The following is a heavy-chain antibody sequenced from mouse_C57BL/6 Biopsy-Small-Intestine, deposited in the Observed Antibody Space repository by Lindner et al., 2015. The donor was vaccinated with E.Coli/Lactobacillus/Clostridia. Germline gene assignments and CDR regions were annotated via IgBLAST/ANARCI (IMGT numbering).Heavy chain of an antibody. CDR2: INPYYGGT. D-gene: IGHD3-2*01. CDR3: AIDSSGYVGYDY. CDR1: GYSFTGYN. J-gene: IGHJ2*01. Sequence: VQLQESGAELVKPGASVKISCKASGYSFTGYNMNWVKQSHGKSLEWIGNINPYYGGTSYNQKFKGKATLTVDKSSSTAYMQLNSLTSEDSAVYYCAIDSSGYVGYDYWGQGTTLTVSS. V-gene: IGHV1-39*01.